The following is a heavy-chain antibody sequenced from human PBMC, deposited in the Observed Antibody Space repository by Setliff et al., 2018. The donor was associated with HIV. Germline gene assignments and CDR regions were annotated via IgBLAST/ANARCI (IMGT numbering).Heavy chain of an antibody. V-gene: IGHV5-51*01. CDR3: ARRLGSGSYSKGDPYYYMDV. Sequence: GESLKISWTRSGYRFTKYWIAWVRQMPGKGLEWVGIIYPDDSDIRYSPSFQGQVTLSADKSISTAYLQWSGLEASDSAIYYCARRLGSGSYSKGDPYYYMDVWGKGTTVTV. CDR2: IYPDDSDI. CDR1: GYRFTKYW. J-gene: IGHJ6*03. D-gene: IGHD3-10*01.